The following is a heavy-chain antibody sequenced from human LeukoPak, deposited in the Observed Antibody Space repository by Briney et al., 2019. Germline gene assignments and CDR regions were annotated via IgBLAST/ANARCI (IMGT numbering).Heavy chain of an antibody. CDR3: ARDGAYYYDSSGYYQFDY. D-gene: IGHD3-22*01. CDR2: ISAYNGNT. CDR1: GYTFTSYG. V-gene: IGHV1-18*01. Sequence: ASVKVSCKASGYTFTSYGISWVRQAPGQGLERMGWISAYNGNTNYAQKLQGRVTMTTDTSTSTAYMELRSLRSDDTAVYYCARDGAYYYDSSGYYQFDYWGQGTLVTVSS. J-gene: IGHJ4*02.